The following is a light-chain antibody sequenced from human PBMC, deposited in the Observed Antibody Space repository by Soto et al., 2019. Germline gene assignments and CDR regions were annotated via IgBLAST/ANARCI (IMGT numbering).Light chain of an antibody. CDR3: QQRHNWPIT. Sequence: EVVMTQSPATLSVSPGERATLSFRASQSVSSNLAWYQQKPGQAPRLLIYGASTRATGIPARFSGSGSGTDFTLTISGLEPADLGVYYCQQRHNWPITFGQGTRLEIK. CDR1: QSVSSN. V-gene: IGKV3D-15*01. J-gene: IGKJ5*01. CDR2: GAS.